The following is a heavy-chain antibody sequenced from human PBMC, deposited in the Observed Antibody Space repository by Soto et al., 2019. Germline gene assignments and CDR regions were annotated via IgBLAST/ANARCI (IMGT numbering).Heavy chain of an antibody. CDR2: IYSGGST. D-gene: IGHD3-10*01. J-gene: IGHJ4*02. CDR3: ARGQGGFGEFSLDY. Sequence: KPSETLSLTCTVSGGSITTYYWSRIRQPAGKGLEWIGRIYSGGSTNYNPSLRSRVTVSVDMSKNQFSLKLSSVTAADTAVYYCARGQGGFGEFSLDYCGQGTLVTVSS. CDR1: GGSITTYY. V-gene: IGHV4-4*07.